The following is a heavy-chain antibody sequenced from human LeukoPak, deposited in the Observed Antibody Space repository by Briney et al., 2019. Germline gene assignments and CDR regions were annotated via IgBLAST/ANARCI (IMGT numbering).Heavy chain of an antibody. V-gene: IGHV3-30-3*01. J-gene: IGHJ4*02. CDR1: GFTFSSYA. CDR2: ISYDGSNK. Sequence: PGRSLRLSCAASGFTFSSYAMHWVRQAPGKGLEWVAVISYDGSNKYYADSVKGRFTISRDNSKNTLYLQMNSLRAEDTAVYYCAKGSGGVAGKLDYWGQGPLATVSS. CDR3: AKGSGGVAGKLDY. D-gene: IGHD3-10*01.